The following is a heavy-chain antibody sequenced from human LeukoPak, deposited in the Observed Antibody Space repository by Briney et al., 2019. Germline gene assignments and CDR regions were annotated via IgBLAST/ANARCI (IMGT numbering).Heavy chain of an antibody. CDR2: IYYSGST. CDR3: ARLKYSGYDHGVFDF. CDR1: GGSFSGYY. V-gene: IGHV4-59*01. Sequence: SETLSLTCAVYGGSFSGYYWTWIRQPPGKGLEWIGYIYYSGSTNYNPSLKSRVTMSVDTSKNQFSLKLISVTAADTAVYYCARLKYSGYDHGVFDFWGQGTLVTVSS. D-gene: IGHD5-12*01. J-gene: IGHJ4*02.